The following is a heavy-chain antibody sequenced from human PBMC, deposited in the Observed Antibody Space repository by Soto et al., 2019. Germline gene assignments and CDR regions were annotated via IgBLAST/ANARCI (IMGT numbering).Heavy chain of an antibody. V-gene: IGHV1-2*02. CDR1: GYTFTGYY. Sequence: QVQLVQSGAEVKKPGASVKVSCKASGYTFTGYYMHWVRQAPGQGLEWMGWINPNSGGTNYAQKFKGRVTMTRDTSISTAYMELGRLRSDDTAVYYCARSIGWEFGEEFDYWGQGTLVTVSS. CDR3: ARSIGWEFGEEFDY. J-gene: IGHJ4*02. D-gene: IGHD3-10*01. CDR2: INPNSGGT.